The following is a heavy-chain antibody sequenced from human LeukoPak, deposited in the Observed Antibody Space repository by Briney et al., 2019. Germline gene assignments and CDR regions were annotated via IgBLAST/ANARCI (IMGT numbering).Heavy chain of an antibody. V-gene: IGHV4-59*01. CDR3: ARGVGWFDP. CDR2: IYYSGST. CDR1: GGSISSYY. Sequence: SETLSLTSILSGGSISSYYWSWIRQPPGKGLEWIGYIYYSGSTNYNPSLKSRVTISVDTSKNQFSLKLSSVTAADTAVYYCARGVGWFDPWGQGTLVTV. J-gene: IGHJ5*02. D-gene: IGHD3-16*01.